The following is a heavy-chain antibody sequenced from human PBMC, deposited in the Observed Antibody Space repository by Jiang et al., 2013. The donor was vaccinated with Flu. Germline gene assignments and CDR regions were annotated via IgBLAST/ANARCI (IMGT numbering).Heavy chain of an antibody. J-gene: IGHJ5*02. V-gene: IGHV3-23*01. CDR2: ISGSGGST. D-gene: IGHD6-19*01. Sequence: SAISGSGGSTYYADSVKGRFTISRDNSKNTLYLQMNSLRAEDTAVYYCAKVSQWLGPNGWFDPWGQGTLVTVSS. CDR3: AKVSQWLGPNGWFDP.